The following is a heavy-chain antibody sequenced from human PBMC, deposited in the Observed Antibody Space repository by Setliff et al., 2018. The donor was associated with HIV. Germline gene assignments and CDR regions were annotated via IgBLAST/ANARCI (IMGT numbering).Heavy chain of an antibody. CDR3: HYFMDG. CDR1: AFTFNKYA. Sequence: PGGSLRLSCTASAFTFNKYAMAWVRQAPGKGLEWVSAISDTGDYIYYADSVKGRFTISRDNSKNTLYLQMNSLRAEDTAVYYCHYFMDGWSKGTMVTVSS. CDR2: ISDTGDYI. J-gene: IGHJ6*03. V-gene: IGHV3-23*01.